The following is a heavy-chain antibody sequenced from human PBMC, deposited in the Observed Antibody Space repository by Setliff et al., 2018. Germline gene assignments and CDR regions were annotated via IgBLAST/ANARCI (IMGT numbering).Heavy chain of an antibody. CDR3: ARGEPQLAYNTYYYYYYMDV. CDR2: IKQDGSEK. V-gene: IGHV3-7*03. D-gene: IGHD1-26*01. J-gene: IGHJ6*03. CDR1: GFTFINYW. Sequence: GGSLRLSCAASGFTFINYWMSWVRQAPGTGLEWLANIKQDGSEKFYVDSVKGRFTISRDNAKNSLYLQMNNLRAEDTAVYYCARGEPQLAYNTYYYYYYMDVWGKGTMVTVSS.